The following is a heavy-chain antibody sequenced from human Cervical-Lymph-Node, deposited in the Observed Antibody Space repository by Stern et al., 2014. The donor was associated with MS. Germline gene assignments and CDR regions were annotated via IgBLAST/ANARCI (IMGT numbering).Heavy chain of an antibody. CDR1: GFSLSTSGMC. D-gene: IGHD4-23*01. Sequence: QVTLKESGAALVKPTQTLTLTCTFSGFSLSTSGMCVSWMRQPPGKALEWLAISDWGDDIYDRPSLRNRITIFKDNYTKHVVLQMTNMDPLDTAPYYCARTVAEGYYYYGMDVWGQGTTVTVSS. J-gene: IGHJ6*02. V-gene: IGHV2-70*01. CDR2: SDWGDDI. CDR3: ARTVAEGYYYYGMDV.